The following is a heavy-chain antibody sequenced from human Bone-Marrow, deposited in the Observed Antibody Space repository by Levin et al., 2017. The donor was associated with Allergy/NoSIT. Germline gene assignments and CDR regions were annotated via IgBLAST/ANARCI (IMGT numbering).Heavy chain of an antibody. J-gene: IGHJ3*02. CDR3: AKDFRASDSSNYYPGAFDI. CDR2: ISGRGGGT. CDR1: GFTFNSYA. Sequence: GGSLRLSCAASGFTFNSYAMSWVRQAPGKGLEWVSGISGRGGGTYYADSVKGRFTISRDNSKNTLFLQMNSVRAEDTAVYYCAKDFRASDSSNYYPGAFDIWGQGTMVTVSS. D-gene: IGHD3-22*01. V-gene: IGHV3-23*01.